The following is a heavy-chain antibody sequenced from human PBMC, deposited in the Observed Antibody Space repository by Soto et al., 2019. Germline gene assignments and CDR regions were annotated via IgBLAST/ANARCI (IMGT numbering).Heavy chain of an antibody. J-gene: IGHJ5*02. V-gene: IGHV4-31*03. CDR3: ASYGSGTGCFEP. CDR2: IYYSGST. CDR1: GGSISSGGYY. Sequence: QVQLQESGPGLVKPSQTLSLTCTVSGGSISSGGYYWSWIRQHPGKGLERIGYIYYSGSTYYNPSLKRRVTISVDTSNNHFSLKLTSVTAAATTVYYCASYGSGTGCFEPWGQGTQVPVSS. D-gene: IGHD3-10*01.